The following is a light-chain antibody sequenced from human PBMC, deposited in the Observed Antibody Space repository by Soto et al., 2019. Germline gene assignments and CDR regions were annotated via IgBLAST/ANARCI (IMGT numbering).Light chain of an antibody. CDR1: PSVSGSS. J-gene: IGKJ1*01. V-gene: IGKV3-20*01. CDR2: DAS. CDR3: QQYGYSPVT. Sequence: EIVLTQSPGTLSLSPGERATLTCRASPSVSGSSLASYQQKPHQAPRLLMYDASPTATDIPERFSGSGSGRDFSLIISRLEPEDFAVYYWQQYGYSPVTFGQGTKVEIK.